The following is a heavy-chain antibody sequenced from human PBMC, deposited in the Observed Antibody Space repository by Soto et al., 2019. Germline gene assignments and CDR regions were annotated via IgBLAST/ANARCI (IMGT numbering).Heavy chain of an antibody. CDR1: GVSITSGAYY. Sequence: PSETLSLTCTLSGVSITSGAYYWTWVRQHPGKGLEWIGYIYYNGNTYFSPSLTSRLTISIDTSKNQFSLKLSSVTAADTAMYYCARARLRAVYAFDFWGQGTMVTVSS. D-gene: IGHD4-17*01. J-gene: IGHJ3*01. CDR2: IYYNGNT. V-gene: IGHV4-31*03. CDR3: ARARLRAVYAFDF.